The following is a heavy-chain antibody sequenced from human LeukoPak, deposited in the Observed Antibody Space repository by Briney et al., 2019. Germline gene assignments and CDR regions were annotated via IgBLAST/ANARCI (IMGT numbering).Heavy chain of an antibody. CDR2: INPDTGDK. CDR3: ARTTSMTASGYDY. D-gene: IGHD2-21*02. J-gene: IGHJ4*02. V-gene: IGHV1-8*03. Sequence: GASVKVSCKASGYTFTNYHINWVRQASGQGLEWMTWINPDTGDKGYARKFQDRVTITTDTSISTAYMELSSLSSEDTAVYFCARTTSMTASGYDYWGKGTLVTVSS. CDR1: GYTFTNYH.